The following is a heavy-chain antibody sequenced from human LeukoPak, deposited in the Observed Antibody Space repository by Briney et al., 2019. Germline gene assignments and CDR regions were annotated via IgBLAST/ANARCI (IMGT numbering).Heavy chain of an antibody. CDR1: GFTFSSYW. J-gene: IGHJ4*02. CDR3: ARFIHHSSGYWGGGYYFDY. D-gene: IGHD3-22*01. CDR2: IKQDGSEK. V-gene: IGHV3-7*01. Sequence: GGSLRLSCAASGFTFSSYWMSWVRQAPGKGLEWVANIKQDGSEKYYVDSVKGRFTISRDNAKNSLYLQMNSLRAEDTAVYYCARFIHHSSGYWGGGYYFDYWGQGTLVTVSS.